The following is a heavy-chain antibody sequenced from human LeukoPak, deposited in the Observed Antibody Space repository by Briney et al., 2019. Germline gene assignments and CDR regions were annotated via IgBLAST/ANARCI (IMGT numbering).Heavy chain of an antibody. CDR2: INHSGST. CDR3: ARGPYYDFWSGYGH. V-gene: IGHV4-34*01. J-gene: IGHJ4*02. Sequence: ASETLSLTCAVYGGSFSGYYWSWIRQPPGKGLEWIGEINHSGSTNYNPSLKSRVTISVDTSKNQFSLKLSSVTTADTAVYYCARGPYYDFWSGYGHWGQGTLVTVSS. CDR1: GGSFSGYY. D-gene: IGHD3-3*01.